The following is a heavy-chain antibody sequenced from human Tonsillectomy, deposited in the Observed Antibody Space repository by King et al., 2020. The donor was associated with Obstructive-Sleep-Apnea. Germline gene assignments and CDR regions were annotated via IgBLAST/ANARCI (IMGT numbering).Heavy chain of an antibody. Sequence: VQLVESGGGLVQPGGSLRLSCAASGFTFSSYAMSWVRQAPGGGLEWVSAISGSGGNTYYADSVKGRFTISRDNSRNTLYLQMNSLRAEDTAVYYCAKDRYGDYYFDYWGQGTLVTVSS. CDR3: AKDRYGDYYFDY. V-gene: IGHV3-23*04. J-gene: IGHJ4*02. CDR2: ISGSGGNT. D-gene: IGHD2-21*02. CDR1: GFTFSSYA.